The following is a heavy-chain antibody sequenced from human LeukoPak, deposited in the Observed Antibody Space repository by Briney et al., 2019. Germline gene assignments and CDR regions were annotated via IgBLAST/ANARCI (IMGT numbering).Heavy chain of an antibody. Sequence: ASVKVSCKAFGYTFTSYGISWVRQAPGQGLEWMGWISAYNGNTNYAQKLQGRVTMTTDTSTSTAYMELRSLRSDDTAVYYCARGRYDILTGYYLHWGQGTLVTVSS. CDR2: ISAYNGNT. CDR1: GYTFTSYG. V-gene: IGHV1-18*01. CDR3: ARGRYDILTGYYLH. D-gene: IGHD3-9*01. J-gene: IGHJ4*02.